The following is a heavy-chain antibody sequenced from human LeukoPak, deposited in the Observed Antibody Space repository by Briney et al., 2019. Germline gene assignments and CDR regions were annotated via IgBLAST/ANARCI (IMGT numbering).Heavy chain of an antibody. D-gene: IGHD2-2*02. CDR1: GDSISSGSYY. Sequence: PSQTLSLTCTVSGDSISSGSYYWSWIRQPAGKGLEWIGSIYHSGSTYYNPSLKSRVTISVDTSKDQFSLKLSSVTAADTAVYYCARIDCSSTSCYIVDYWGQGTLVTVSS. J-gene: IGHJ4*02. CDR3: ARIDCSSTSCYIVDY. CDR2: IYHSGST. V-gene: IGHV4-61*02.